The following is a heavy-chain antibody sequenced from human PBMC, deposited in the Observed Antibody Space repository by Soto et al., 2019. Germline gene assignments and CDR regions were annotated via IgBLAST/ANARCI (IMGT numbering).Heavy chain of an antibody. CDR3: AKQLYRLTMTSYFDY. J-gene: IGHJ4*02. D-gene: IGHD2-2*01. CDR1: GFTFSSYA. CDR2: ISGSGGST. V-gene: IGHV3-23*01. Sequence: EVQLLESGGGLVQPGGSPRLSCAASGFTFSSYAMSWVRQAPGKGLEWVSAISGSGGSTYYADSVKGRFTISRDNSKNTLYLQMNSLRAEDTAVYYCAKQLYRLTMTSYFDYWGQGTLVTVSS.